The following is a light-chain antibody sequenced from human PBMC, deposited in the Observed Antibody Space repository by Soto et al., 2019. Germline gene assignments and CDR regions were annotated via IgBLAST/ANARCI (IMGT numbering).Light chain of an antibody. J-gene: IGKJ5*01. Sequence: EIVLTQSPGTLSLSPVERATLSCRASQSVSSNLAWYQQKPGQAPRLLIYGASTRATGIPARFSGSGSGTEFTLTISSLQSEDFAVYYCQQYNNWPPITFGQGTRREIK. V-gene: IGKV3D-15*01. CDR3: QQYNNWPPIT. CDR1: QSVSSN. CDR2: GAS.